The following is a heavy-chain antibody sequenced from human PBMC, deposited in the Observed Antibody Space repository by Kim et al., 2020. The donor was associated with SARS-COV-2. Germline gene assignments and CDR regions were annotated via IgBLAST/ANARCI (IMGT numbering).Heavy chain of an antibody. Sequence: SETLSLTCAVSGCSFGSYYWAWIRQPPGKGLEWIAEISQSGSTNYNPSRKSRVIISVDTSKNQLSLKLTSVTAADTAVYYCVRGHGDYPRYFELWGSGTLVTVSS. CDR3: VRGHGDYPRYFEL. J-gene: IGHJ2*01. D-gene: IGHD5-12*01. V-gene: IGHV4-34*01. CDR1: GCSFGSYY. CDR2: ISQSGST.